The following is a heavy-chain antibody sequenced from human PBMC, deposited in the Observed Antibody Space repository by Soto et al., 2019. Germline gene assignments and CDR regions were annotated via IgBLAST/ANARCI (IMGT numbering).Heavy chain of an antibody. Sequence: RCVESVCSYWMAWGHQMKRKGLEWMGIIYPGDADTRYSPSFQGQVTISADKSISTAYLQWSSLKASDTAMYYCARLYKQWLLHLDYWGQGTLVPVSS. CDR2: IYPGDADT. J-gene: IGHJ4*02. D-gene: IGHD6-19*01. CDR1: VESVCSYW. CDR3: ARLYKQWLLHLDY. V-gene: IGHV5-51*07.